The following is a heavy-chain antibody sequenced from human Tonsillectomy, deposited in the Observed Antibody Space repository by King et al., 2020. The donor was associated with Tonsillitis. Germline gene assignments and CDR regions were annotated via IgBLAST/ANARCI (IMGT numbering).Heavy chain of an antibody. CDR3: ARGLRDYDSSGYYYVALDY. J-gene: IGHJ4*02. Sequence: QVQLQESGPGLVKPSETLSLTCTVSGGSVSSGSYYWSWIRQPPGKGLEWIGYIYYSGSTNYNPSLRSRVTISVDTSKNQFSLKLSSVTAADTAVYYCARGLRDYDSSGYYYVALDYWGQGTLVTVSS. CDR1: GGSVSSGSYY. D-gene: IGHD3-22*01. CDR2: IYYSGST. V-gene: IGHV4-61*01.